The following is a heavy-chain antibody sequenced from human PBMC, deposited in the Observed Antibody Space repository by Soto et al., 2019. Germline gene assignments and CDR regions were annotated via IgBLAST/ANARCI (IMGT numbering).Heavy chain of an antibody. J-gene: IGHJ4*02. CDR1: GGSISNYY. V-gene: IGHV4-59*01. Sequence: QVHLQESGPGLVKPSETLSLTCTVSGGSISNYYWSWIRQPPGGVLEWIGYIYYSGSTNYNPALKRRLTLSVGTSSTAFALRLTSVTAAASAVYYCARDPGGSFDSWGPGTLVTVAS. D-gene: IGHD1-1*01. CDR3: ARDPGGSFDS. CDR2: IYYSGST.